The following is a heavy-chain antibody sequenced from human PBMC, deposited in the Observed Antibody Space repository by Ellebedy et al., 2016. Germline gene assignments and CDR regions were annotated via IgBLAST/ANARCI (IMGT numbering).Heavy chain of an antibody. J-gene: IGHJ4*02. CDR1: GLNFNTFF. CDR2: ISAGSDTT. V-gene: IGHV3-23*01. CDR3: RQGHYFDQ. Sequence: GESLKISCTASGLNFNTFFMSWVRQAPGKGLEWVSTISAGSDTTRLADSVKGRFTISRDSSKNSVYLQMNNLRVDDTALYYCRQGHYFDQWGQGALVTVSS.